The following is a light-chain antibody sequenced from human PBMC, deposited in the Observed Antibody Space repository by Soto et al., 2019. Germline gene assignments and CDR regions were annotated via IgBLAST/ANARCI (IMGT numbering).Light chain of an antibody. CDR2: VNSDGSH. Sequence: QPVLTQSPSASASLGASVKLTCTLTSGHSTYAIAWHHLQPEKGPRYLMKVNSDGSHDRGDGIPDRFAGSSSGAERYLTISSLQSEDEADYYCQTWGAGIVLFGGGTKVTVL. V-gene: IGLV4-69*01. CDR3: QTWGAGIVL. CDR1: SGHSTYA. J-gene: IGLJ2*01.